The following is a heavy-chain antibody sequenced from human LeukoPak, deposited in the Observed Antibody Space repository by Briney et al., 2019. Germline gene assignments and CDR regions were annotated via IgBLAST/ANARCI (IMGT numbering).Heavy chain of an antibody. Sequence: SETLSLTCAVYGGSFSGYYWSWIRQPPGKGLEWIGEINHSGSTNYNPSLKSRVTISVDTSKNQFSLKLSSVTAADTAVYYCAREVFVVPALSQTTINNRIDPWGQGTLVTVSS. J-gene: IGHJ5*02. CDR3: AREVFVVPALSQTTINNRIDP. CDR1: GGSFSGYY. D-gene: IGHD2-2*01. V-gene: IGHV4-34*01. CDR2: INHSGST.